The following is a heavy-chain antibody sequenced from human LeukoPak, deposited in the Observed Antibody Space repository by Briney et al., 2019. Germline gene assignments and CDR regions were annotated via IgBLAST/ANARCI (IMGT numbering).Heavy chain of an antibody. Sequence: PGGSLRLSCVASGFTFSSNWMSWVRQAPGKGLEWVASIRPDGTEKYYMDSVKGRFTISRDNAKNSLYLQMNSLRAEDTAVYYCARVTEDIVVVPAAPLDYWGQGTLVTVSS. J-gene: IGHJ4*02. V-gene: IGHV3-7*01. D-gene: IGHD2-2*01. CDR2: IRPDGTEK. CDR1: GFTFSSNW. CDR3: ARVTEDIVVVPAAPLDY.